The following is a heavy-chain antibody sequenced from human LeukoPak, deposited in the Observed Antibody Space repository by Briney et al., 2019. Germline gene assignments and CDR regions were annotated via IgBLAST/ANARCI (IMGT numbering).Heavy chain of an antibody. V-gene: IGHV4-59*01. CDR2: IYYSGST. CDR1: GGSISSYY. CDR3: ARDRGYSYGYRDYYYSGMDV. D-gene: IGHD5-18*01. J-gene: IGHJ6*02. Sequence: SETLCLTCTVSGGSISSYYWSWIRQTPGKGLEWGWYIYYSGSTNYNPSLKSRVTISVGTSKNQFSLKLSSVTAADTAVYYCARDRGYSYGYRDYYYSGMDVWGQGTMVTVSS.